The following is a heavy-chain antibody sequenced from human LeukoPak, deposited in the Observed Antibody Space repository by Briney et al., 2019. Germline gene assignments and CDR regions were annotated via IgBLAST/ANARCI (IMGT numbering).Heavy chain of an antibody. CDR3: ARDHTYGVFDY. D-gene: IGHD3-16*01. Sequence: SQTLSLTCTVSGGSISSGSYYWSWIRQPAGKGLEWIGRIYTSGSTNYNPSLKSRVTISVDTSKNQFSPKLSSVTAADTAVYYCARDHTYGVFDYWGQGTLVTVSS. J-gene: IGHJ4*02. CDR1: GGSISSGSYY. CDR2: IYTSGST. V-gene: IGHV4-61*02.